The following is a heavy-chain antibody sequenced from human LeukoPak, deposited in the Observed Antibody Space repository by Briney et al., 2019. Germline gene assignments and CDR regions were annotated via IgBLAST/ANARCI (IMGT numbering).Heavy chain of an antibody. Sequence: SQTLSLTCTASGGSVSSNRYYWTWIRQPAGKGLEWIGHIYSSGITHYNPSLKSRVTISVDTSKNQFSLKLSSVTAADTAVYYCARNSYSGSYFGYWGQGTLVTVSS. CDR3: ARNSYSGSYFGY. D-gene: IGHD1-26*01. J-gene: IGHJ4*02. CDR2: IYSSGIT. CDR1: GGSVSSNRYY. V-gene: IGHV4-61*09.